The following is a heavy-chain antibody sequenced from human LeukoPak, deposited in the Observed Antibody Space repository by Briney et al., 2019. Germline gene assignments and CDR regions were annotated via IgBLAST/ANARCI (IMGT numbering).Heavy chain of an antibody. Sequence: SETLSLTCTVSGGSISSSSYYWGWIRQPPGKGLEWIGSIYYSGSTNYNPSLKSRVTISVDASKNQFSLKLSSVTAADTAVYYCARVGLWKPFDYWGQGTLVTVSS. V-gene: IGHV4-39*07. CDR1: GGSISSSSYY. D-gene: IGHD1-1*01. CDR3: ARVGLWKPFDY. J-gene: IGHJ4*02. CDR2: IYYSGST.